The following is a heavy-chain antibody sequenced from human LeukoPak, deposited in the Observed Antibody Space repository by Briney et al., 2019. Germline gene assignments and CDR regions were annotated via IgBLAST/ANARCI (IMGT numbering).Heavy chain of an antibody. CDR3: AIDASSGSQWRDYYYYYGMDV. CDR1: GFTFSSYA. V-gene: IGHV3-23*01. CDR2: ISGSGGST. J-gene: IGHJ6*02. D-gene: IGHD6-19*01. Sequence: GGSLRLSCAASGFTFSSYAMSWVRQAPGKGLEWVSAISGSGGSTYYADSVKGRFTISRDNSKNTLYLQMNSLRAEDTAVYYCAIDASSGSQWRDYYYYYGMDVWGQGTTVTVSS.